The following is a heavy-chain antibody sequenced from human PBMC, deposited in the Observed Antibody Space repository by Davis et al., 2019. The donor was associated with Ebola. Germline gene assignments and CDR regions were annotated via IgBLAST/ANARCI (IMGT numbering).Heavy chain of an antibody. CDR2: ISYDGSNK. Sequence: GESLKISCAASGFTFSSYGMHWVRQAPGKGLEWVAVISYDGSNKYYADSVKGRFTISRDNSKNTAYLQMNSLKTEDTAVYYCKGGATPMDYWGQGTLVTVSS. J-gene: IGHJ4*02. CDR1: GFTFSSYG. V-gene: IGHV3-30*03. CDR3: KGGATPMDY. D-gene: IGHD2-21*01.